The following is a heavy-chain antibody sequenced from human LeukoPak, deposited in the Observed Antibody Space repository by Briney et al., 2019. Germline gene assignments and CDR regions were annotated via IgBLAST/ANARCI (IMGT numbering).Heavy chain of an antibody. CDR2: INPNSGGT. Sequence: ASVKVSCKASGYTFTVYYMHWVRQAPGQGLEWMGRINPNSGGTNYALKFQGRGTMTRNTPISTANMQLSKLRSDDTAVYYFARAPYGSGSYYKGDYWGQGTLVTVSS. J-gene: IGHJ4*02. D-gene: IGHD3-10*01. V-gene: IGHV1-2*06. CDR3: ARAPYGSGSYYKGDY. CDR1: GYTFTVYY.